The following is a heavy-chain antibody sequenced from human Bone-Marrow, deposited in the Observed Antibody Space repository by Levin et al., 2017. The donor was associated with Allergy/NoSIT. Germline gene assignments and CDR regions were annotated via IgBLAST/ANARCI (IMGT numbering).Heavy chain of an antibody. D-gene: IGHD3-3*01. J-gene: IGHJ5*02. CDR3: ATRIGSYYDVWSGYFGGWFDP. CDR1: GGSFSGYF. Sequence: KSSETLSLTCAVYGGSFSGYFWTWIRQPPGKGLEWIGEMSHSGSTNYNPSLRSRVTISLDTSKNQFSLKLNSLSAADTAIYYGATRIGSYYDVWSGYFGGWFDPWGQGTLVTVSS. CDR2: MSHSGST. V-gene: IGHV4-34*01.